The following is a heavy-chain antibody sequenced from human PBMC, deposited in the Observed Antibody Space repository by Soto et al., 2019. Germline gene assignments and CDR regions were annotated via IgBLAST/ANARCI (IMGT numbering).Heavy chain of an antibody. Sequence: QVQLQESGPGLVKPSQTLSLTCTVSGGSISSGGYYWSWIRQHPGKGLEWIGYIYYSGSTYYNPSLKSGVTTTVAASKDQVSLKLSSVTAADTAVYYCARGSVVAATLVDYWGQGTLVTVSS. CDR1: GGSISSGGYY. D-gene: IGHD2-15*01. V-gene: IGHV4-31*03. CDR3: ARGSVVAATLVDY. J-gene: IGHJ4*02. CDR2: IYYSGST.